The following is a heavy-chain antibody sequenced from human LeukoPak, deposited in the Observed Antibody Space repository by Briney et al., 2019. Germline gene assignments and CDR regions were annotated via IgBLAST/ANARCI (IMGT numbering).Heavy chain of an antibody. J-gene: IGHJ6*02. CDR1: GYTFTSYG. CDR3: ARDTMVRGVIITSRPPTYYYYGMDV. Sequence: ASVKVSCKASGYTFTSYGISWVRQAPGQGLEWMGWISAYNGNTNYAQKLQSRVTMTTDTSTSTAYMELRSLRSDDTAVYYCARDTMVRGVIITSRPPTYYYYGMDVWGQGTTVTVSS. D-gene: IGHD3-10*01. V-gene: IGHV1-18*01. CDR2: ISAYNGNT.